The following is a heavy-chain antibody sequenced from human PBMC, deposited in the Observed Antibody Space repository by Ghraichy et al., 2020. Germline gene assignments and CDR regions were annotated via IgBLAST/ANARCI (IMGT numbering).Heavy chain of an antibody. Sequence: ASVKVSCKASGYTFKNYGIIWVRQAPGQGLEWMGWISPYTGAANYPQILHGRLTMTTDASTSTATMELRSLTSDDTAVYFCARPAYSTGWPWATFDLWGPGTMVTVSS. CDR2: ISPYTGAA. D-gene: IGHD6-19*01. V-gene: IGHV1-18*04. CDR1: GYTFKNYG. CDR3: ARPAYSTGWPWATFDL. J-gene: IGHJ3*01.